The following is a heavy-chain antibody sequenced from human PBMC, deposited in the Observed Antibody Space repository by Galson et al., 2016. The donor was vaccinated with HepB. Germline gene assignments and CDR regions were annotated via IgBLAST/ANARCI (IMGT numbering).Heavy chain of an antibody. V-gene: IGHV3-74*01. CDR1: GFAFSNHW. Sequence: SLRLSCAASGFAFSNHWMHWVRQGPGKGLVWVSRSNNVGTSVSYADFVRGRFTISRDNARNTLYLQMNSLGAEDTAVYFCARDASHWDRVDYWGQGTLVMVSS. CDR2: SNNVGTSV. CDR3: ARDASHWDRVDY. D-gene: IGHD7-27*01. J-gene: IGHJ4*02.